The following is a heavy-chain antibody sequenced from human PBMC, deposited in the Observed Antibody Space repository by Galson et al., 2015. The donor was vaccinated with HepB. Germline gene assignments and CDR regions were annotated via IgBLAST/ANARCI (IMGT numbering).Heavy chain of an antibody. V-gene: IGHV4-34*01. Sequence: SLTCAVYGGSFSGYYWSWIRQPPGKGLEWIGEINHSGSTNYNPSLKSRVTISVDTSKNQFSLKLSSVTAADTAVYYCARSYYYDSSGYYNWFDPWGQGTLVTVSS. J-gene: IGHJ5*02. CDR3: ARSYYYDSSGYYNWFDP. D-gene: IGHD3-22*01. CDR2: INHSGST. CDR1: GGSFSGYY.